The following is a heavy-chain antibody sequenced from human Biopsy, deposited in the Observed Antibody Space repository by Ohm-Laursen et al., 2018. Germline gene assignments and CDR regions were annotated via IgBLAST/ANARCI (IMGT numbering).Heavy chain of an antibody. CDR3: ARHDLSDFWSGYPNFFDR. V-gene: IGHV4-39*01. D-gene: IGHD3-3*01. CDR2: VYYSGTT. J-gene: IGHJ5*02. Sequence: SETLSLTCTLSGGSITSRTHYWGWIRQTPGKGLEWIGTVYYSGTTYDNPSLKNRVIISVDTSKNQFSLSLKPVTAADTAVYYCARHDLSDFWSGYPNFFDRWGQGTLVTVSS. CDR1: GGSITSRTHY.